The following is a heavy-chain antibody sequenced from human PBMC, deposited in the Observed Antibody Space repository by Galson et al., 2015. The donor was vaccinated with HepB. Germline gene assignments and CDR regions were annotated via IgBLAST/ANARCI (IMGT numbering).Heavy chain of an antibody. J-gene: IGHJ3*02. CDR2: INPNSGGT. CDR3: ARGSLWFGDKTAFDI. D-gene: IGHD3-10*01. CDR1: TYTFTDYY. Sequence: VSCKASTYTFTDYYMHWVRQAPGQGLEWMGWINPNSGGTNFAQKFQGRVTMTRDTSISTAYMELSRLRSDDTAVYYCARGSLWFGDKTAFDIWGQGTMVTVSS. V-gene: IGHV1-2*02.